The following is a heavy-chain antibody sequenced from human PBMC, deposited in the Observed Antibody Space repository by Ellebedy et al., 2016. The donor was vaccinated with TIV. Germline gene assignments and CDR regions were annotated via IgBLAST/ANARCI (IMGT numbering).Heavy chain of an antibody. CDR1: GFTFSNYA. CDR2: ISDNVGRT. Sequence: GESLKISCAASGFTFSNYAMSWVRQAPGKGLEWVSVISDNVGRTYYAESVKGRFTISRDNSKNTLYLQMTSLRDDDTAIYYCAKGRQWELPLDYWGQGTLVTVSS. D-gene: IGHD1-26*01. V-gene: IGHV3-23*01. CDR3: AKGRQWELPLDY. J-gene: IGHJ4*02.